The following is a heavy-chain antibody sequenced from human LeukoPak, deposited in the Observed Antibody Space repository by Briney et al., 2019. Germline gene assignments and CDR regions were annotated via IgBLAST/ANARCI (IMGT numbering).Heavy chain of an antibody. V-gene: IGHV3-23*01. Sequence: GGSLRLSCAPSGFTFSTYAMSWVRQAPGKGLEWVSTISGGGGSTYYADSVKGRFTISRDNSKNTLYPQMNSLRAEDTAVFYCAKVLPGAIYYFDYWGQGTLVTVSS. CDR2: ISGGGGST. CDR1: GFTFSTYA. J-gene: IGHJ4*02. D-gene: IGHD3-10*01. CDR3: AKVLPGAIYYFDY.